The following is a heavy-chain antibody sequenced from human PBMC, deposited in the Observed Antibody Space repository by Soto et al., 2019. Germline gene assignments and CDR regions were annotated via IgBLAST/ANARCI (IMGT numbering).Heavy chain of an antibody. CDR3: ARDWYYDSSGYQFDY. CDR2: ISAYNGNT. CDR1: GYTFTSYG. D-gene: IGHD3-22*01. J-gene: IGHJ4*02. Sequence: EASVKVSCKASGYTFTSYGISWVRQAPGQGLEWMGWISAYNGNTNYAQKLQGRVTMTTDTSTSTAYMELRSLRSDDTAVYYCARDWYYDSSGYQFDYWGQGTLVTVSS. V-gene: IGHV1-18*01.